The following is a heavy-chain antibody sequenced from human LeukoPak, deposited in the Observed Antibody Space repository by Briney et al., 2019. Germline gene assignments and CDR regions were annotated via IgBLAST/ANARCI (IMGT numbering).Heavy chain of an antibody. CDR1: GYTFTSYY. V-gene: IGHV1-46*01. J-gene: IGHJ4*02. CDR2: INPSGGST. CDR3: AREGYYDFWSGYTTPADY. D-gene: IGHD3-3*01. Sequence: ASVKVSCKASGYTFTSYYMHWLRQAPGQGLEWMGIINPSGGSTSYAQKFQGRVTMTRDTSTSTVYMELSSLRSEDTAVYYCAREGYYDFWSGYTTPADYWGQGTLVTVSS.